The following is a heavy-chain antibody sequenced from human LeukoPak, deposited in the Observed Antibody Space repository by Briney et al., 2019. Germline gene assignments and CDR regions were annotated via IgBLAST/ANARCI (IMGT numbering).Heavy chain of an antibody. D-gene: IGHD6-13*01. CDR1: GFTVSSNY. Sequence: GGSLRLSCAASGFTVSSNYMSWVRQAPGKGLEWVSVIYSGGSTYYADSVKGRFTISRDNSKNTLYLQMDSLRVEDTAVYYCARDPRYSSSWSQGDYMDVWGKGTTVTVSS. V-gene: IGHV3-66*01. CDR3: ARDPRYSSSWSQGDYMDV. J-gene: IGHJ6*03. CDR2: IYSGGST.